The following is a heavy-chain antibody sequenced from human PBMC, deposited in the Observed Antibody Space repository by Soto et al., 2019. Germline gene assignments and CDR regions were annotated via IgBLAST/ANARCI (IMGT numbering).Heavy chain of an antibody. V-gene: IGHV4-4*02. Sequence: NPSETLSLACAVSVGSFTSNNWWTWVRQPPGQGLEWIGEIYRTGSTNYNPSLKSRVTISLDKSENQFSLKVTSLTAADTAVYYCASRDPGTSVDYWGQGTLVTVSS. J-gene: IGHJ4*02. CDR2: IYRTGST. CDR3: ASRDPGTSVDY. CDR1: VGSFTSNNW. D-gene: IGHD1-7*01.